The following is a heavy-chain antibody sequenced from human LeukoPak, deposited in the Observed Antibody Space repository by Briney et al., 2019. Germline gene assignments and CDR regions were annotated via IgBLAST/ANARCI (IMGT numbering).Heavy chain of an antibody. CDR3: ARRRTSSYCSSTRCYTADAFDV. V-gene: IGHV5-51*01. CDR1: GYSFSTYW. J-gene: IGHJ3*01. Sequence: GESLKISCKGSGYSFSTYWIGWVRQMPGKGLEWMGVIYPGDSDTRYSPSFQGHVTISADKSVSTAYLQWSGLKASDTAIYYCARRRTSSYCSSTRCYTADAFDVWGHGTVVTVS. CDR2: IYPGDSDT. D-gene: IGHD2-2*02.